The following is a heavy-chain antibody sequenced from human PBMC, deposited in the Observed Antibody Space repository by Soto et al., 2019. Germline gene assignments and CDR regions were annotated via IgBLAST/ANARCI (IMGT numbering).Heavy chain of an antibody. J-gene: IGHJ4*02. V-gene: IGHV4-59*01. D-gene: IGHD6-19*01. CDR3: AKSLWDTSGWKTDY. CDR1: GDSISSLY. CDR2: IYYSGSI. Sequence: QVQLQESGPGLVKPSETLSLTCTVSGDSISSLYWSWIRQPPGKGLEWIGYIYYSGSINYNPSLKSRVTISVDPSKNQFSLRLSSVPAADTAVYYCAKSLWDTSGWKTDYWGQGTLVTVSS.